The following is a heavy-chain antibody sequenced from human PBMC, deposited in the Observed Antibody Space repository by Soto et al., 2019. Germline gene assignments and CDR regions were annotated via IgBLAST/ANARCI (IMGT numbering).Heavy chain of an antibody. CDR2: ISGSGGGT. D-gene: IGHD3-22*01. J-gene: IGHJ4*02. CDR3: ASADSSGYYHVAY. V-gene: IGHV3-23*01. Sequence: GGSLRLSCAASGFTFNIYAMSWVRQAPGKGLEWVSAISGSGGGTYYADSVKGRFTISRDNSNNTLYLQMNSLRAEDTAVYYCASADSSGYYHVAYWGQGTLVTVSS. CDR1: GFTFNIYA.